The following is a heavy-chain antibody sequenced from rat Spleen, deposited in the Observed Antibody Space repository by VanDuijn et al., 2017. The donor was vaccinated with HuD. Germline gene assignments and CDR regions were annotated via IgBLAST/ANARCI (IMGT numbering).Heavy chain of an antibody. Sequence: QVQLKESGPGLVQSSQTLSLPCTVSGFSLISISEHWVRQPPGKGLEWMGGIWGDGSTDYNSALKSRLTITRDTSKSQVFLKMNSLQTDDTAIYFCTRSYGGYSSNWFPYWGQGTLVTVSS. J-gene: IGHJ3*01. V-gene: IGHV2-1*01. CDR2: IWGDGST. CDR3: TRSYGGYSSNWFPY. D-gene: IGHD1-11*01. CDR1: GFSLISIS.